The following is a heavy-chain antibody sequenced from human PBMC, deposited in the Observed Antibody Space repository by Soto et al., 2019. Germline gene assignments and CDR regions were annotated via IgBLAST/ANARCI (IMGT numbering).Heavy chain of an antibody. V-gene: IGHV1-69*01. CDR3: ARGQYVAAAGNYYYSGMDV. CDR2: IIPIFGTA. Sequence: QVQLVQSGAEVKKPGSSVKVSCKASGGTFSSYAISWVRQAPGQGLEWMGGIIPIFGTANYAEKFQGRVTTTAGESTSTASMEQSSMRSEETAVYYCARGQYVAAAGNYYYSGMDVWGQGTTVTVSS. CDR1: GGTFSSYA. J-gene: IGHJ6*02. D-gene: IGHD6-13*01.